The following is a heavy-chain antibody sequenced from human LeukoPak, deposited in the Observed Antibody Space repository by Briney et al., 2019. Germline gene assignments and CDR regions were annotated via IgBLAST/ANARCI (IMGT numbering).Heavy chain of an antibody. D-gene: IGHD4-11*01. CDR1: GYTCTSYG. CDR2: INSNNGNT. V-gene: IGHV1-18*01. J-gene: IGHJ6*02. CDR3: ARDFAVTTQKYYYYYGMDV. Sequence: ASVKVSCKAPGYTCTSYGISWVRQAPGQGLEWMGWINSNNGNTNYEQKFQGRVTMTTDTSTSTAYMELRSLRSDDTAVYYCARDFAVTTQKYYYYYGMDVWGQGTTVTVSS.